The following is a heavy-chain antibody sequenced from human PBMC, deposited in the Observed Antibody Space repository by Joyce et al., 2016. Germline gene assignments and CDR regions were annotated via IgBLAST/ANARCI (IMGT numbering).Heavy chain of an antibody. Sequence: QVQLVQSGAEVKKPGASVKVSCKTSGYTFTSYGISWVRQAPGQGLEWMGWISTYNNNTNHAQKFQGRVTMTTDTSTTTAFMELRSLRSDDTAVYFCARGPLITMIVVVSDAFDIWGQGTMVTVSS. CDR1: GYTFTSYG. CDR2: ISTYNNNT. D-gene: IGHD3-22*01. CDR3: ARGPLITMIVVVSDAFDI. J-gene: IGHJ3*02. V-gene: IGHV1-18*01.